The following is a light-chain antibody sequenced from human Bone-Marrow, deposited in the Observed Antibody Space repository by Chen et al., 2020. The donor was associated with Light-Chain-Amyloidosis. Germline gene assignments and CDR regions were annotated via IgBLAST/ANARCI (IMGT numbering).Light chain of an antibody. CDR1: QSISNW. Sequence: DIQMTQSPSTLSASVGDRVPITCRASQSISNWLAWYQQKPGKAPNLLIYKASNLESGVPSRFSGSGSGTEFTLTISSLQPDDFATYYCQQYNGTFGQGTKVEIK. J-gene: IGKJ1*01. CDR2: KAS. V-gene: IGKV1-5*03. CDR3: QQYNGT.